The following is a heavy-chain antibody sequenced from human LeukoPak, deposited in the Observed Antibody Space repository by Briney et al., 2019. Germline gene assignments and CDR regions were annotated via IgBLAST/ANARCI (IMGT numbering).Heavy chain of an antibody. CDR1: GYTFTSYD. CDR3: ARTYSSGWYGLRVTVKNAFDI. V-gene: IGHV1-8*01. Sequence: ASVKVSCKASGYTFTSYDINWVRQATGQGLEWMGWMNPNSGNTGYAQKFQGRVTMTRNTSISTAYMELGSLRSEDTAVYYCARTYSSGWYGLRVTVKNAFDIWGQGTMVTASS. CDR2: MNPNSGNT. J-gene: IGHJ3*02. D-gene: IGHD6-19*01.